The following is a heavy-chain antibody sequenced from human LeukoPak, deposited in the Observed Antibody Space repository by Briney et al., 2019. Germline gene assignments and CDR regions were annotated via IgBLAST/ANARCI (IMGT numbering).Heavy chain of an antibody. D-gene: IGHD2-15*01. Sequence: PGGSLRLSCAASGFTLSDHYIDWVRQAPGKGLEWVGRTRNKAKSYTTEYAASVKGRFTILRDGSKSSVYLQMNSLKTEDTAVYYCARGSCSGGICYSGDYWGQGTLVTVSS. CDR3: ARGSCSGGICYSGDY. J-gene: IGHJ4*02. CDR1: GFTLSDHY. V-gene: IGHV3-72*01. CDR2: TRNKAKSYTT.